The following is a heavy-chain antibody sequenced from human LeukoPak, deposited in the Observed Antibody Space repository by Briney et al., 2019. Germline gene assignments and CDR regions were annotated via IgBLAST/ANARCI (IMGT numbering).Heavy chain of an antibody. CDR3: AREYPNGSLDY. D-gene: IGHD3-10*01. CDR1: GFTFSSFP. V-gene: IGHV3-64*01. Sequence: GGSLRLSCAASGFTFSSFPMHWVRQAPGKGQESVSAISPNGGTTYYANSVRGRFSISRDNSKNTLYLQMGSLTTDDMAVYYCAREYPNGSLDYWGRGTLVTVSS. J-gene: IGHJ4*02. CDR2: ISPNGGTT.